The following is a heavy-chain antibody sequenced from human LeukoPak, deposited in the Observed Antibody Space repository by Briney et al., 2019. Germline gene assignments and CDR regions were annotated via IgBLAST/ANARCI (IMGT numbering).Heavy chain of an antibody. V-gene: IGHV1-8*01. D-gene: IGHD2-2*01. Sequence: ASVKVSCKASGYTFTSYDINWVRQATGQGLEWMGWMNPNSGNTGYAQKFQGRVTMTRNTSISTACMELSSLRSEDTAVYYCARAPRGYQLLSKYYYYGMDVWGQGTTVTVSS. CDR2: MNPNSGNT. CDR1: GYTFTSYD. J-gene: IGHJ6*02. CDR3: ARAPRGYQLLSKYYYYGMDV.